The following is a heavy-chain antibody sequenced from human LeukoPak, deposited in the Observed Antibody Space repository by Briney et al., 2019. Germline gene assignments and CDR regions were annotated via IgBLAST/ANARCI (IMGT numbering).Heavy chain of an antibody. D-gene: IGHD6-19*01. CDR1: GGSFSGYY. CDR3: ARGRGSGWNRGWFDP. V-gene: IGHV4-34*01. CDR2: INHSGST. Sequence: PSETLSLTCAVYGGSFSGYYWSWIRQPPGKGGEGIGEINHSGSTNYNPSLKSRLTISVDTSKNQFSLKLSSVTAADTAVYYCARGRGSGWNRGWFDPWGQGTLVTVSS. J-gene: IGHJ5*02.